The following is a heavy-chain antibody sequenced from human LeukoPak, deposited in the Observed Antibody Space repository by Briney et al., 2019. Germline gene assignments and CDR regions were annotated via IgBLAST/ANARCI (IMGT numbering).Heavy chain of an antibody. CDR3: ARDGSSWLYFDY. V-gene: IGHV4-34*01. J-gene: IGHJ4*02. CDR2: INHSGST. D-gene: IGHD6-13*01. CDR1: GGSFSGYY. Sequence: SETLSLTCAVYGGSFSGYYWSWIRQAPGKGLEWIGEINHSGSTNYNPSLKSRVTISVDTSKNQFSLKLSSVTAADTAVYYCARDGSSWLYFDYWGQGTLVTVSS.